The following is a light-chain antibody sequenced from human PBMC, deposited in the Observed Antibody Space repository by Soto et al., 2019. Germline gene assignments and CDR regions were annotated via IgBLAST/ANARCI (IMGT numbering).Light chain of an antibody. CDR1: ESITNW. CDR3: QQSSRYPLT. Sequence: DIQMTQSPSTLSASVGDRVTITCRASESITNWLAWYQQKPGKAPKLLIYKASTLESGVPSRFSCSGSGTEFTLTISSLQPDDIAIYYCQQSSRYPLTFGGGTKLEI. CDR2: KAS. V-gene: IGKV1-5*03. J-gene: IGKJ4*01.